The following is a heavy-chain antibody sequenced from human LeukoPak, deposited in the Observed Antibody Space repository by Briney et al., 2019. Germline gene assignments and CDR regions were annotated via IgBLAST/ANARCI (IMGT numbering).Heavy chain of an antibody. CDR2: ITNIDSTI. Sequence: GGSLRLSCAASGFTFSDYYMSWIRQAPGKGLEWVSYITNIDSTIYYADSVQGRFTISRDNTKSSLYLQMNSLRAEDTAVYYCARRAAGTHFDYWGLGTLVTVSS. V-gene: IGHV3-11*04. J-gene: IGHJ4*02. CDR3: ARRAAGTHFDY. D-gene: IGHD1-1*01. CDR1: GFTFSDYY.